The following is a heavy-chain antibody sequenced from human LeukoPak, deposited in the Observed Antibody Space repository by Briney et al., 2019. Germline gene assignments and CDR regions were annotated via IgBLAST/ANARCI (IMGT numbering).Heavy chain of an antibody. Sequence: GGSLRLSCAASGFTFSHFWMSWVRQATGKGLEWVSAIGTAGDTYYPGSVKGRFTISRENAKNSLYLQMNSLRAEDTAVYYCARGLEDAFDIWGQGTMVTVSS. V-gene: IGHV3-13*01. CDR1: GFTFSHFW. CDR3: ARGLEDAFDI. J-gene: IGHJ3*02. CDR2: IGTAGDT. D-gene: IGHD5-12*01.